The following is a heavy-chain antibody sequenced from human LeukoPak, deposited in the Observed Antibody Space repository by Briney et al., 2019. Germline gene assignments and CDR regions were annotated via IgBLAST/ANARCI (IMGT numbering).Heavy chain of an antibody. D-gene: IGHD5-12*01. J-gene: IGHJ4*02. V-gene: IGHV1-2*02. Sequence: ASVKVSCKASGYTFTGYHKHWVRQAPGQGLEWMGWINPNSGGTNYAQKFQGRVTMTRDTSISTDYMELSRLRSDDTAIYYCARSLVAYGGYFDYWGQGTLVTVSS. CDR3: ARSLVAYGGYFDY. CDR2: INPNSGGT. CDR1: GYTFTGYH.